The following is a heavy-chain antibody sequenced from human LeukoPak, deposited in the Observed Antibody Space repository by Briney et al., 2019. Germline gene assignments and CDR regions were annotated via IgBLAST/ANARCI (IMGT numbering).Heavy chain of an antibody. CDR3: ARDVYYYDSSGYYSDAFDI. CDR2: INWNGGST. D-gene: IGHD3-22*01. Sequence: GGSLRLSCAASGFTFDDYGMSWVRQAPGKGLEWVSGINWNGGSTGYADSVKGRFTISRDNAKNSLYLQMNSLRAEDTAVYYCARDVYYYDSSGYYSDAFDIWGQGTMVTVSS. V-gene: IGHV3-20*04. J-gene: IGHJ3*02. CDR1: GFTFDDYG.